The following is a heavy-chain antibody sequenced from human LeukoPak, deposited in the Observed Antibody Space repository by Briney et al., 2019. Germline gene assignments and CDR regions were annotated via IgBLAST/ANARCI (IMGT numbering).Heavy chain of an antibody. CDR1: GGSISSYY. CDR2: IYYSGST. V-gene: IGHV4-59*01. CDR3: ARVPMVRGVINAYYFDY. J-gene: IGHJ4*02. D-gene: IGHD3-10*01. Sequence: SETLSLTCTVSGGSISSYYWSWIRQPPGKGLEWIGYIYYSGSTNYNPSLKSRVTISVDTSKNQFSLKQSSVTAADTAVYYCARVPMVRGVINAYYFDYWGQGTLVTVSS.